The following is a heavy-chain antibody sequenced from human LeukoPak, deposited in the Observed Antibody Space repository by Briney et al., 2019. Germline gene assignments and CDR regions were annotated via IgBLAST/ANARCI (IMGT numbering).Heavy chain of an antibody. D-gene: IGHD2-21*02. CDR2: IYYSGST. CDR3: ARRLVVTAGFDY. V-gene: IGHV4-39*01. J-gene: IGHJ4*02. CDR1: GGSISSSSYY. Sequence: PSETLSLTCTVSGGSISSSSYYWGWIRQPPGKGLEWIGSIYYSGSTYYNPSLKSRVTISVDTSKNQFSLKLSSVTAADTAVYYCARRLVVTAGFDYWGQGTLVTVSS.